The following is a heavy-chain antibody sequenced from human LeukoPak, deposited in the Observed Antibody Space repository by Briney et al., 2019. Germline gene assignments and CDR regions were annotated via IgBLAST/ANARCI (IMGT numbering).Heavy chain of an antibody. V-gene: IGHV4-59*01. D-gene: IGHD5-24*01. J-gene: IGHJ4*02. CDR3: ARAPGGDGYKGYYFDY. CDR1: GGSISSYY. CDR2: IYYSGST. Sequence: SETLSLTCTVSGGSISSYYWSWIRQPPGKGLEWIGYIYYSGSTNYNPSLKSRVTISVDTSKNQFSLKLSSVTAADTAVYYCARAPGGDGYKGYYFDYWGQGTLVTVSS.